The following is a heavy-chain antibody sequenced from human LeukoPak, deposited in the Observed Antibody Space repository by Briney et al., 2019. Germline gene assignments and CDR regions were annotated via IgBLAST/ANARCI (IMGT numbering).Heavy chain of an antibody. V-gene: IGHV4-39*01. D-gene: IGHD3-22*01. CDR1: GGSISSSSYY. CDR3: ARQDYDSSGYYSLNYFDY. CDR2: IYYSGST. J-gene: IGHJ4*02. Sequence: SETLSLTCTVSGGSISSSSYYWGWIRQPPGKGLERIGSIYYSGSTYYNPSLKSRVTISVDTSKNQFSPKLSSVTAADTAVYYCARQDYDSSGYYSLNYFDYWGQGTLVTVSS.